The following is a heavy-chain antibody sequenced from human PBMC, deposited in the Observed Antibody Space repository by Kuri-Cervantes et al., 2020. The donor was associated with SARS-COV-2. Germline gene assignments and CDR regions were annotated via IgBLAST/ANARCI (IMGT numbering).Heavy chain of an antibody. D-gene: IGHD2-21*01. CDR2: ISYDGSNK. J-gene: IGHJ6*03. CDR3: ARVAGEGPIYYYYMDV. Sequence: GGSLRLSCAASGFTFSSYAVHWVRQAPGKGLEWVAVISYDGSNKYYADSVKGRFTISRDNSKNTLYLQMNSLRAEDTAVYYCARVAGEGPIYYYYMDVWGKGTAVTVSS. CDR1: GFTFSSYA. V-gene: IGHV3-30-3*01.